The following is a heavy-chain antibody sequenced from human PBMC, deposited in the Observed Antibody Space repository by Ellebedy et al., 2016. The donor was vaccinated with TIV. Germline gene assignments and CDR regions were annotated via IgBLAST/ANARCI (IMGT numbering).Heavy chain of an antibody. Sequence: MPSETLSLTFAVYGGSFSGYYWSWIRQPPGKGLEWIGEINHSGGTNYNPSLKSRVTISVDTSKNQFSLKLSSVTAADTAVYYCARGRGGYSSRWAFGGHGKDYWGQGTLVTVSS. D-gene: IGHD6-13*01. CDR3: ARGRGGYSSRWAFGGHGKDY. J-gene: IGHJ4*02. CDR2: INHSGGT. CDR1: GGSFSGYY. V-gene: IGHV4-34*01.